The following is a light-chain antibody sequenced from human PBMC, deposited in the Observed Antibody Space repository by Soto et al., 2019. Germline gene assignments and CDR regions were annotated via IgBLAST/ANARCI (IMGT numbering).Light chain of an antibody. J-gene: IGLJ2*01. CDR3: AAWDDSLNGVV. CDR1: RSNIGDNA. CDR2: YDD. V-gene: IGLV1-36*01. Sequence: QSVLTQPPSVSEAPRQRVTISCSRSRSNIGDNAVNWYQQLPGKAPKLLIYYDDLLPSGVSDRFSGSKSGTSASLAISGLQSEDEADYYCAAWDDSLNGVVFGGGTKLTVL.